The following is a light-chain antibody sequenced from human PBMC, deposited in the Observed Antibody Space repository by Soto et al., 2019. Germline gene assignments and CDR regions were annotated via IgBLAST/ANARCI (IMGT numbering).Light chain of an antibody. V-gene: IGKV3-11*01. CDR3: QQRSNWPPIT. Sequence: EIVLTQSPATLSLSPGARATLSCRASQSVSRYLAWYQQKPGQAPRLLIHDASNRATGIQARFSGSGSGTDFPLTISSLEPEDFAIYYCQQRSNWPPITFGQGTRLEIK. CDR2: DAS. J-gene: IGKJ5*01. CDR1: QSVSRY.